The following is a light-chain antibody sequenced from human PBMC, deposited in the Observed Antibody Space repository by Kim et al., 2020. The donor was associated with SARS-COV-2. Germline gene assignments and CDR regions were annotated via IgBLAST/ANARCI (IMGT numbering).Light chain of an antibody. J-gene: IGLJ3*02. V-gene: IGLV3-1*01. CDR3: QAWHSSTAV. CDR1: KLGDKH. Sequence: SYELTQPPSVSVSPGQTASITCSGHKLGDKHAYWYQQKPGQSPVLVIYQDIKRPSGIPERFSGSNSGNTVTLTISGTQSMDEADYYCQAWHSSTAVFGGGTQLTVL. CDR2: QDI.